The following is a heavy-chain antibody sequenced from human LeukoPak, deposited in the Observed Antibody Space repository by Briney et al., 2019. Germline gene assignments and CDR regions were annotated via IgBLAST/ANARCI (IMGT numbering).Heavy chain of an antibody. V-gene: IGHV3-30*18. D-gene: IGHD3-22*01. CDR2: ISYDGSNK. CDR1: GFTFTSYG. J-gene: IGHJ4*02. CDR3: AKKGSGSFDY. Sequence: GRSLRLSCAASGFTFTSYGMHWVRQAPGKGLEWVAVISYDGSNKYYADSVKGRFTISRDNSKNTLYLQMNSLRAEDTAVYYCAKKGSGSFDYWGQGTLVTVSS.